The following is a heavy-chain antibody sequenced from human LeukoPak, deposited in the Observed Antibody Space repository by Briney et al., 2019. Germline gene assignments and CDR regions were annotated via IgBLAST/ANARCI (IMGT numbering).Heavy chain of an antibody. J-gene: IGHJ4*02. CDR2: ITGSGGSA. CDR3: AKRPYCSGTVCYHIDY. V-gene: IGHV3-23*01. Sequence: GGSLRLSCAASGFTFSSYAMSWVRQAPGKGMEWVSTITGSGGSAYYADSVKGGFTISRDNSKKTVYLQLNSLRAEDTALYYCAKRPYCSGTVCYHIDYWGQGTLVTVSS. D-gene: IGHD2-15*01. CDR1: GFTFSSYA.